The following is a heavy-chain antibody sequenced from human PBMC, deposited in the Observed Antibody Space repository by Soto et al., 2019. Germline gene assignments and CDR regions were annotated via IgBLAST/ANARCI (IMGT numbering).Heavy chain of an antibody. V-gene: IGHV3-30-3*01. CDR1: GFTFSSYA. J-gene: IGHJ4*02. CDR3: ARVLDYYDSSGYSPLFDY. Sequence: QVQLVESGGGVVQPGRSLRLSCAASGFTFSSYAMHWVRQAPGKGLEWVAVISYDGSNKYYADSVKGRFTISIDNSKNTLYLQMNSLRAEDTAVYYCARVLDYYDSSGYSPLFDYWGQGTLVTVSS. D-gene: IGHD3-22*01. CDR2: ISYDGSNK.